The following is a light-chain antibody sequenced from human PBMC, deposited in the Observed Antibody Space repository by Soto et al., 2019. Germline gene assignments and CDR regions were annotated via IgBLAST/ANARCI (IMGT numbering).Light chain of an antibody. CDR1: SSDVGGYNY. J-gene: IGLJ2*01. Sequence: QSALTQPRLVSGSPGQSVTISCTGTSSDVGGYNYVSWYQQHPGKAPKLMIYDVSKRPSGVPDRFSGSKSGNTASLTISGLQAEDEADYYCCSYAGTYTKVFGGGTKVTVL. V-gene: IGLV2-11*01. CDR2: DVS. CDR3: CSYAGTYTKV.